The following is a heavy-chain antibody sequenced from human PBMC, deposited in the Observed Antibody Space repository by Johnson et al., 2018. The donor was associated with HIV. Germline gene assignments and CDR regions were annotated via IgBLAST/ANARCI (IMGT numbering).Heavy chain of an antibody. CDR2: ISYDGRDA. J-gene: IGHJ3*01. V-gene: IGHV3-30*04. CDR1: GFTFSSYA. D-gene: IGHD3-10*01. Sequence: QVQLVESGGGVVQPGRSLRLSCAASGFTFSSYALHWVRQAPGKGLEGVAVISYDGRDAYYADSVKGRFTSSRDNSKNTLYLQMNSLRPEDSAVYYCATLWFGEVSVYDAFDVWGQGTMVTVSS. CDR3: ATLWFGEVSVYDAFDV.